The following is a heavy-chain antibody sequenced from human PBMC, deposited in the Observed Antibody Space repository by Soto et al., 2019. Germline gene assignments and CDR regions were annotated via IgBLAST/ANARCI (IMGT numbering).Heavy chain of an antibody. J-gene: IGHJ6*02. Sequence: GGSLRLSCAASGFTFGYYWMSWVRQAPGKGLEWLATIKWDASEKKYVDSVKGRFTMSRDNAKNSVYLQMDSLRAEDTAVYYYARDRVTMVRGVSEAYYYGMDVWGQGTTVTVSS. CDR2: IKWDASEK. V-gene: IGHV3-7*01. D-gene: IGHD3-10*01. CDR3: ARDRVTMVRGVSEAYYYGMDV. CDR1: GFTFGYYW.